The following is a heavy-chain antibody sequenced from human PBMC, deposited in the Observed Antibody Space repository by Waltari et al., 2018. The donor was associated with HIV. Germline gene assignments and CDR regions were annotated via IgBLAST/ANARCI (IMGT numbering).Heavy chain of an antibody. CDR1: GFTFTTYA. CDR3: ARDPSPPILYDILTGYYFDY. D-gene: IGHD3-9*01. Sequence: QVQLVESGGGVVQPGGSLRLPCAASGFTFTTYAMPWVRQAPGKGLEWVAFVRYDGSNKYYADSVKGRFTISRDNSKNTLYLQMNSLRADDTAVYYCARDPSPPILYDILTGYYFDYWGQGTLVTVSS. V-gene: IGHV3-30*02. J-gene: IGHJ4*02. CDR2: VRYDGSNK.